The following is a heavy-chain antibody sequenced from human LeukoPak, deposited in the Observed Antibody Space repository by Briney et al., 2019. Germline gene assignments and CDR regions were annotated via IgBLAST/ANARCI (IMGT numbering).Heavy chain of an antibody. V-gene: IGHV3-48*04. Sequence: GGSLRLSCAASGLTFSSYSMNWVRQAPGKGLEWVAYIGSGSRTIYYADSVKGRFTMSRDNAKNSSYLQMNGLRADDTAMYYCARDYTSSSGRAFDVWGQGTMVTVSS. CDR3: ARDYTSSSGRAFDV. J-gene: IGHJ3*01. D-gene: IGHD6-6*01. CDR1: GLTFSSYS. CDR2: IGSGSRTI.